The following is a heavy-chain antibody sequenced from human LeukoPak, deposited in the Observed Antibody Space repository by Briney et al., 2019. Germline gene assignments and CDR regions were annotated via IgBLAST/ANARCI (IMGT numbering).Heavy chain of an antibody. Sequence: GGSLRLSCAASGFSLSSCGMHWVRQAPGKGLEWVAVIWANGINTYYADSVKGRFTFSRDNSKSTLYLQMNSLRAEDTAVYYCARERGPYDAFDVWGEGTLVTVSS. CDR1: GFSLSSCG. V-gene: IGHV3-33*01. CDR2: IWANGINT. CDR3: ARERGPYDAFDV. J-gene: IGHJ3*01. D-gene: IGHD3-10*01.